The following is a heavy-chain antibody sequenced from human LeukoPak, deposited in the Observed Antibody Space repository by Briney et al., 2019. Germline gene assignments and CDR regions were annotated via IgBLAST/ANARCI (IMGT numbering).Heavy chain of an antibody. CDR2: ISSSGASK. CDR1: GFTFGSYA. V-gene: IGHV3-23*01. Sequence: GGSLRLSCAASGFTFGSYAMGWVRQAPGKGLEWVSAISSSGASKYYADSVKGRFTISRDNSKNTLYLQMNSLRAEDTAVYYCARGGISGSYLIWGQGTLVTVSS. CDR3: ARGGISGSYLI. D-gene: IGHD1-26*01. J-gene: IGHJ4*02.